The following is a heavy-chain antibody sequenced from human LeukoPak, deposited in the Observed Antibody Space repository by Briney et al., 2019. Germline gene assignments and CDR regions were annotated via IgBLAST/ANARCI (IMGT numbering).Heavy chain of an antibody. CDR1: GFTFSSYA. J-gene: IGHJ3*02. D-gene: IGHD7-27*01. Sequence: PGGSLRPSCAASGFTFSSYAMSWVRQAPGKGLEWVSIIYTGGSTYYAHSVKGRFTISRDNSKNTVYLQMNSLRAEDTAVYFCARDLGTNDAFDIWGQGTMLTVSS. CDR2: IYTGGST. V-gene: IGHV3-53*01. CDR3: ARDLGTNDAFDI.